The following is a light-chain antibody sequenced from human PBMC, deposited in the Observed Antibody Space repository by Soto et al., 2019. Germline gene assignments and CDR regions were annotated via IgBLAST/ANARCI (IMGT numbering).Light chain of an antibody. CDR2: GAS. Sequence: IVLTQSPGTLSLSPGERATLSCRASQDVSTNFLAWYQQKPGQPPRLLIYGASRRAAGIPDRFSGSGSGTDFTLTISRLEPEDFAVYSCQQYDGSTMYTFGQGTKLEIK. V-gene: IGKV3-20*01. CDR3: QQYDGSTMYT. CDR1: QDVSTNF. J-gene: IGKJ2*01.